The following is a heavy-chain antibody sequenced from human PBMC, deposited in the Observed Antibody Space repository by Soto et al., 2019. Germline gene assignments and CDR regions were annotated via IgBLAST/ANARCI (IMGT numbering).Heavy chain of an antibody. J-gene: IGHJ4*02. CDR1: GGSFSGYY. Sequence: SETLSLTCAVYGGSFSGYYWSWIRQPPGKGLERIGEIHYSGSTNYNPSLKSRVTISIETSKTQFSLKLRSVTAADTAVYYCARRGGGDYPYYFDYWGQGTLVTVSS. CDR2: IHYSGST. D-gene: IGHD3-16*01. V-gene: IGHV4-34*01. CDR3: ARRGGGDYPYYFDY.